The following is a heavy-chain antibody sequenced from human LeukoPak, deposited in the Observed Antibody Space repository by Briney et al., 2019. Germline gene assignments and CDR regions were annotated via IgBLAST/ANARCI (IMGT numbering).Heavy chain of an antibody. Sequence: SQTLSLTCASSGDSVSRNSAAWNWLRQSPSRGLEWLGRTYYRSKWYNDYAVSVKSRITINPDTSKNQFSLQLNSVTPEDTAVYYCARGGQRPLPYWGQTTLVTLSS. J-gene: IGHJ4*02. CDR3: ARGGQRPLPY. CDR2: TYYRSKWYN. D-gene: IGHD6-25*01. CDR1: GDSVSRNSAA. V-gene: IGHV6-1*01.